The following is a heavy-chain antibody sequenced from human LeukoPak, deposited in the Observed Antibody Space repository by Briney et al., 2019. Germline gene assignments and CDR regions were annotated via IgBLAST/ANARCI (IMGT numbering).Heavy chain of an antibody. CDR1: GFTFRSYA. D-gene: IGHD5-12*01. CDR2: ISGSGGST. J-gene: IGHJ4*02. Sequence: GGSLRLSCAASGFTFRSYAMSWVRQAPGKGLEWVSGISGSGGSTYYADSVKGRFTISRDNSKNTLYLQMNSLTAEDTAVYYCARSIVATSMDYWGQGTLVTVSS. V-gene: IGHV3-23*01. CDR3: ARSIVATSMDY.